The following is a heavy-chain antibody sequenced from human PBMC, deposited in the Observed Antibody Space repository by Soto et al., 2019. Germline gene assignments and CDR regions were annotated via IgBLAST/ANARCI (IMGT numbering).Heavy chain of an antibody. CDR2: IKFDGITA. J-gene: IGHJ6*02. D-gene: IGHD2-21*01. CDR3: ARGIRNYYGADV. V-gene: IGHV3-74*01. Sequence: EVQVVESGGGLVQPGGSLRLSCVASGFTFTAYWMHWARQAPGQGLVWVSRIKFDGITASYADSVNGRFTISRANAKNTVYLQMDSLRAEDTGMYYCARGIRNYYGADVWGQGTTVTVSS. CDR1: GFTFTAYW.